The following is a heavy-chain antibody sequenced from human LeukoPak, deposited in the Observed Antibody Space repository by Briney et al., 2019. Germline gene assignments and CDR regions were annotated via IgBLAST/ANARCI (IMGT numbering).Heavy chain of an antibody. D-gene: IGHD3-22*01. CDR3: ARHRGPSFYNDAAGYLGAFEV. J-gene: IGHJ3*01. Sequence: PSETLSLTCSVSGGSFSIYWSWIRQSPGKGLEWIGYSLHGGSSNYNPSLKSRVTLSLDASKKQFSLNLASVTAADTAIYYCARHRGPSFYNDAAGYLGAFEVWGQGTRVTVSS. CDR1: GGSFSIY. CDR2: SLHGGSS. V-gene: IGHV4-59*08.